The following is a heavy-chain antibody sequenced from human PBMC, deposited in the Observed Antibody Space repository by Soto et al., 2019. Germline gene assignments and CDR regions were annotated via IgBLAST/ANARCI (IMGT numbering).Heavy chain of an antibody. CDR3: ARSRYCSSTSRYVSSFDY. J-gene: IGHJ4*02. CDR2: ISSSSSYI. V-gene: IGHV3-21*01. CDR1: GFTFSSYS. D-gene: IGHD2-2*01. Sequence: PGGSLRLSCAASGFTFSSYSMNWVRQAPGKGLEWVSSISSSSSYIYYADSVKGRFTISRDNAKNSLYLQMNSLRAEDTAVCYCARSRYCSSTSRYVSSFDYWGQGTLVTVSS.